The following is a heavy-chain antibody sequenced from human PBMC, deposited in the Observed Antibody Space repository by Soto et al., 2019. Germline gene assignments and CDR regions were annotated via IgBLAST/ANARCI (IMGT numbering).Heavy chain of an antibody. Sequence: PGGSLRLSCAASVFTFSSYAMSWVRQAPGKGLEWVSAISGSGGSTYYADSVKGRFTISRDNSKNTLYLQMNSLRAEDTAVYYCAKSVVSSSHGTYYFDYWGQGTLVTVSS. CDR1: VFTFSSYA. V-gene: IGHV3-23*01. CDR3: AKSVVSSSHGTYYFDY. D-gene: IGHD6-13*01. J-gene: IGHJ4*02. CDR2: ISGSGGST.